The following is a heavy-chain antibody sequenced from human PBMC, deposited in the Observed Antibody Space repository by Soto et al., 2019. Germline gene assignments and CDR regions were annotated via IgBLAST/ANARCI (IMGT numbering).Heavy chain of an antibody. CDR2: IKQDGSEK. D-gene: IGHD6-13*01. CDR3: ARDRIADLIDY. V-gene: IGHV3-7*01. Sequence: GGSLRLSCAASGFTFSSYWMSWVRQAPGKGLEWVANIKQDGSEKYYVDSVKGRFTISRDNAKNSLYPQMNSLRAEDTAVYYCARDRIADLIDYWGQGTLVTVSS. CDR1: GFTFSSYW. J-gene: IGHJ4*02.